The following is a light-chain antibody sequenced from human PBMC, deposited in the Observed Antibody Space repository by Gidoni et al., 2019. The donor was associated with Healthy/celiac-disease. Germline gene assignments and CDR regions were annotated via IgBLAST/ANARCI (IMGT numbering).Light chain of an antibody. V-gene: IGKV1-33*01. CDR2: DAS. J-gene: IGKJ4*01. CDR1: QDISNY. CDR3: QQYDNLPLT. Sequence: DIQMNQSPSSLSASVGDRVTSTCQASQDISNYLNWYQQKPGKAPKLLIYDASNLETGVPSRFSGSGSSTDFTFTISSLQPEDIATSYCQQYDNLPLTFGGGTKVEIK.